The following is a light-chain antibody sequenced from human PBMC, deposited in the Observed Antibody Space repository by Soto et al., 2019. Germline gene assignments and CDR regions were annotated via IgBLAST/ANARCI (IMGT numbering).Light chain of an antibody. Sequence: EIVLTQSPGTLSLSPGERATLSCGASQSVSSNYLAWYQQKPGQGPRLLIYGASTRATAIPDRFSGSGSGTDFTRTITRLEPEDFAVYYCQQYGTSPLTFGGGTKIEIK. V-gene: IGKV3-20*01. CDR1: QSVSSNY. CDR2: GAS. J-gene: IGKJ4*01. CDR3: QQYGTSPLT.